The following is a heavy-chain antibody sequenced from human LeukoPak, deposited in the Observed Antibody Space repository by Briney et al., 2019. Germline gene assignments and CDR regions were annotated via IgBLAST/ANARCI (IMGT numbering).Heavy chain of an antibody. CDR1: GFTFGSYG. V-gene: IGHV3-33*01. J-gene: IGHJ4*02. Sequence: GMSLRLSCSASGFTFGSYGMHWVRQAPGKGLEWVALIWYHRNDVDYADSVKGRFTISRDNSKNTLYLQMNSVRAEDTAVYFCARDFWNEPSKYFDYWGQGTLVTVSS. CDR2: IWYHRNDV. CDR3: ARDFWNEPSKYFDY. D-gene: IGHD3-3*01.